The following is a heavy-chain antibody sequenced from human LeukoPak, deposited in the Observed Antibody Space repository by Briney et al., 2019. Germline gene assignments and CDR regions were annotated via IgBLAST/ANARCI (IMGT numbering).Heavy chain of an antibody. D-gene: IGHD2-15*01. J-gene: IGHJ1*01. CDR3: ARDSGYCSGGSCYESIVEYFQH. V-gene: IGHV3-11*01. Sequence: GGSLRLSCAASGFTFSGYYMSWIRQAPGKGLEWVSYISPRGNLIYYADSVKGRFTISRDNAKNSLFLQLNSLRAEDTAVYYCARDSGYCSGGSCYESIVEYFQHWGQGTLVTVSS. CDR2: ISPRGNLI. CDR1: GFTFSGYY.